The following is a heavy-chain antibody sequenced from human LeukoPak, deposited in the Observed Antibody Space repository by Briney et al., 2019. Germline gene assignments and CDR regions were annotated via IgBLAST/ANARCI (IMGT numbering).Heavy chain of an antibody. CDR1: GGTISSYY. Sequence: SETLSLTCTVSGGTISSYYWSWVRQPAGKGLEGIGRIYTSGSTNYNPSLRSRVTMSVDTSKNQFSLKLSSVTAAETGVSFRARDRAFGSGSYYYYYYYMDVWGKGTTVTVSS. V-gene: IGHV4-4*07. CDR3: ARDRAFGSGSYYYYYYYMDV. J-gene: IGHJ6*03. D-gene: IGHD3-10*01. CDR2: IYTSGST.